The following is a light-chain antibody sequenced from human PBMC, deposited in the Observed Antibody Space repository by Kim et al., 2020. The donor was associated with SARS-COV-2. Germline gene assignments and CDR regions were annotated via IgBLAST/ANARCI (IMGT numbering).Light chain of an antibody. CDR3: QQYGSSPMYT. CDR2: GAS. J-gene: IGKJ2*01. CDR1: QSVSSSY. Sequence: PGERATLACRASQSVSSSYLAWYQQKPGQAPRLLIYGASSRATGIPDRFSGSGSGTDFTLTISRLEPEDFAVYYCQQYGSSPMYTFGQGTKLEI. V-gene: IGKV3-20*01.